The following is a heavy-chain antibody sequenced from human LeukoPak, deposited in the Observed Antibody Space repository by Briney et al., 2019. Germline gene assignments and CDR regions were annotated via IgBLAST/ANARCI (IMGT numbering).Heavy chain of an antibody. CDR1: GGSISSGYH. Sequence: SETLSLTCTVSGGSISSGYHWGWIRQPPGKGLEWIGSIYYSGSTYYNPSLKSRVTISVDTSKNQFSLKLSSVTAADTAVYYCARQGAIFGVVMAANWFDPWGQGTLVTVSS. V-gene: IGHV4-39*01. CDR2: IYYSGST. D-gene: IGHD3-3*01. CDR3: ARQGAIFGVVMAANWFDP. J-gene: IGHJ5*02.